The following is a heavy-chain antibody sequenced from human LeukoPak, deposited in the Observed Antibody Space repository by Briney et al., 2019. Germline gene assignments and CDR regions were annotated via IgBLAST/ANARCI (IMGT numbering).Heavy chain of an antibody. CDR3: AKVGPGGDYVHYGMDV. J-gene: IGHJ6*02. CDR2: ISGSGGST. V-gene: IGHV3-23*01. Sequence: GGSLRLSCAASGFTFSSYAMSWVRQAPGKGLEWVLAISGSGGSTYYADSVKGRFTISRDNSKNTLYLQMNSLRAEDTAVYYCAKVGPGGDYVHYGMDVWGQGTTVTVSS. D-gene: IGHD4-17*01. CDR1: GFTFSSYA.